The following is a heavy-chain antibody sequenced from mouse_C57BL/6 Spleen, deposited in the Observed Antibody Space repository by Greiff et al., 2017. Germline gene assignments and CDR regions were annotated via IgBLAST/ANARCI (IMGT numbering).Heavy chain of an antibody. CDR1: GYTFTSYW. CDR3: ARGYYSGSSLYAMDY. Sequence: VQLQQPGAELVRPGSSVKLSCKASGYTFTSYWMHWVKQRPIQGLEWIGNIDPSDSETHYNQKFKDKATLTVDKSSSTAYMQLSSLTSEDSAVYYCARGYYSGSSLYAMDYWGQGTSVTVSS. V-gene: IGHV1-52*01. J-gene: IGHJ4*01. CDR2: IDPSDSET. D-gene: IGHD1-1*01.